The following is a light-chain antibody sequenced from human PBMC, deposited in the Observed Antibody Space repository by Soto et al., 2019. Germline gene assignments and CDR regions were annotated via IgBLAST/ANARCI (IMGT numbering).Light chain of an antibody. CDR1: CSDVGTYNY. V-gene: IGLV2-14*01. J-gene: IGLJ1*01. CDR3: SSYTSTSTLYV. Sequence: ALTQPASVSGSPGQSITISCTGTCSDVGTYNYVSWYQQYPGKAPKLIIYEVSDRPSGVSNRFSGSKSGNTASLTISGLQAEDEADYYCSSYTSTSTLYVFGTGTKVTVL. CDR2: EVS.